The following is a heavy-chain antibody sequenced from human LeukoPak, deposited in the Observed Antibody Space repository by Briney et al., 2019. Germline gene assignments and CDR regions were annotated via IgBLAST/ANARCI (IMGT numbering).Heavy chain of an antibody. Sequence: GASVKVSCKASGYTFIGYYMHWVRQAPGQGLEWMGWINPNSGGTNYAQKFQGRVTMTRDTSISTAYMELRRLRSDDTAVYYCARVSHSSGWYEGYYFDYWGQGTLVTVSS. J-gene: IGHJ4*02. CDR3: ARVSHSSGWYEGYYFDY. V-gene: IGHV1-2*02. D-gene: IGHD6-19*01. CDR1: GYTFIGYY. CDR2: INPNSGGT.